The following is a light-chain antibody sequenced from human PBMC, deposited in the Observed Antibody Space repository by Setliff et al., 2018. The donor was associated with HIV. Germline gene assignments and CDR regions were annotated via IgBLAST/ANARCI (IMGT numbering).Light chain of an antibody. J-gene: IGLJ1*01. Sequence: ALAQPASVSGSPGQSITISCTGTSRDVGGYNYVSWYQQHPGKAPKLIIYEVRNRPSGVSNRFSGSKSGNTASLTISGLQAEDEADYYCSSYAITNTRPFGTGTKVTVL. CDR2: EVR. CDR3: SSYAITNTRP. CDR1: SRDVGGYNY. V-gene: IGLV2-14*01.